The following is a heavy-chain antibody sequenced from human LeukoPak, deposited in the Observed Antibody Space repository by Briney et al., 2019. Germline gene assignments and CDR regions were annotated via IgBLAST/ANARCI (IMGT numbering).Heavy chain of an antibody. D-gene: IGHD3-22*01. Sequence: SETLSLTCTVSGYSISSGYYWGWIRQPPGKGLEWIGSIYHSGSTYYNPSLKSRVTISVDTSKNQFSLKLSSVTAADTAVYYCARDISLHYYDSSGYHYYFDYWGQGTLVTVSS. V-gene: IGHV4-38-2*02. CDR3: ARDISLHYYDSSGYHYYFDY. CDR1: GYSISSGYY. J-gene: IGHJ4*02. CDR2: IYHSGST.